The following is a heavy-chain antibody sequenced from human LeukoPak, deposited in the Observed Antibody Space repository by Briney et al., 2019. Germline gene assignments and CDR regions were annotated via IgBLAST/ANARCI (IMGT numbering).Heavy chain of an antibody. D-gene: IGHD2-2*01. CDR2: ISSSSSYI. Sequence: NPGGSLRLSCAASGFTFSSYSMNWVRQAPGKGLEWVSSISSSSSYIYYADSVKGRFTISRDNAKNSLYLQMNSLRAEDTAVYYCARDMPSLGYCSSTSCPYYYYYMDVWGKGTTVTISS. CDR1: GFTFSSYS. CDR3: ARDMPSLGYCSSTSCPYYYYYMDV. J-gene: IGHJ6*03. V-gene: IGHV3-21*01.